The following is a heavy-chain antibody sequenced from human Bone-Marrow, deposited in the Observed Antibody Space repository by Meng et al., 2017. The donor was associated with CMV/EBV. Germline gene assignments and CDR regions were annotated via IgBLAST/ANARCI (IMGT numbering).Heavy chain of an antibody. D-gene: IGHD2-8*01. Sequence: GESLKISCAASGFSFSSYIMHWVRQAPGKGLEWVTFISYDGSNKYYADSVKGRFTVSRDNSKNTLYLQMNSLRVEDTAVYYCARDFSFVPAGRYFDYWGQGTLVTVSS. CDR1: GFSFSSYI. V-gene: IGHV3-30-3*01. CDR2: ISYDGSNK. CDR3: ARDFSFVPAGRYFDY. J-gene: IGHJ4*02.